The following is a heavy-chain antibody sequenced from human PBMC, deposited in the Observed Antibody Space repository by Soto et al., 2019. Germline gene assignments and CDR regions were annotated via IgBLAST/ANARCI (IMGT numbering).Heavy chain of an antibody. CDR3: ARGPSGWFGFDY. CDR2: LNSDGTSA. CDR1: GFTFSGNW. D-gene: IGHD6-19*01. V-gene: IGHV3-74*01. J-gene: IGHJ4*02. Sequence: VQLVESGGGLVQPGGSLRLSCAGSGFTFSGNWMHWVRQDPGKGLVWVSRLNSDGTSANYADAVKGRFTISRDNAKNTLFLQMNSLTAEDTALYYCARGPSGWFGFDYWGQGTLVTVSS.